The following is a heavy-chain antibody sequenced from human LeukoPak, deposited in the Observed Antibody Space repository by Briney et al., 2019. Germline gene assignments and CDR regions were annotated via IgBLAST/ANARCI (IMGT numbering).Heavy chain of an antibody. CDR2: IIPILGIA. CDR1: GGTFSSYA. Sequence: SVKVSCKASGGTFSSYAISWVRQAPGQGLEWMGRIIPILGIANYAQKFQGRVTITADKSTSTAYMELSSLRSEDTAVYYCARGHSIAAAGPSFDYWSQGTLVTVSS. D-gene: IGHD6-13*01. V-gene: IGHV1-69*04. J-gene: IGHJ4*02. CDR3: ARGHSIAAAGPSFDY.